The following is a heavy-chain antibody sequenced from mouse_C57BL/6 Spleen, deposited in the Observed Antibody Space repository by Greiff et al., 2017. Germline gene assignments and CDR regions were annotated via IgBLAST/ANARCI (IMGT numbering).Heavy chain of an antibody. Sequence: EVKVVESGGGLVQPGGSLKLSCAASGFTFSDYYMYWVRQTPEKRLEWVAYISNGGGSTYYPDTVKGRFTISRDNAKNTLYLQMSRLKSEDTAMYYCARPGYDGSRYFDVWGTGTTVTVSS. J-gene: IGHJ1*03. CDR1: GFTFSDYY. D-gene: IGHD1-1*01. V-gene: IGHV5-12*01. CDR2: ISNGGGST. CDR3: ARPGYDGSRYFDV.